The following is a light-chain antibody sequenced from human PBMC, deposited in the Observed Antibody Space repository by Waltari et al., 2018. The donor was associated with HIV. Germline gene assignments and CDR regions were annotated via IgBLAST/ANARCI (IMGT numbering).Light chain of an antibody. Sequence: EIVFTPSPVTLSLSPGERATLSCRASQSVNSRFLAWYQQKPGQAPRLLIYGASDRATGITDRFSGSGYGTDFTLTISRLEPEDFAVYYCQQYGNSLTFGGGTKVEIK. CDR3: QQYGNSLT. CDR2: GAS. J-gene: IGKJ4*01. V-gene: IGKV3-20*01. CDR1: QSVNSRF.